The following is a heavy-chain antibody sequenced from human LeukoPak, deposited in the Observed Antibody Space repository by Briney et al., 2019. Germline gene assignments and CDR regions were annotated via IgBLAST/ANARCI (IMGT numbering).Heavy chain of an antibody. D-gene: IGHD6-13*01. Sequence: PSETLSLTCTVSGGSISSYYWSWIRQPPGKGLEWIGYIYYSGSTNYNPSLKSRVTISVDTSKNQFSLKLSSVTAADTAVYYCARSRKLTGGIAGSFDYWGQGTLVTVSS. V-gene: IGHV4-59*08. CDR2: IYYSGST. CDR3: ARSRKLTGGIAGSFDY. CDR1: GGSISSYY. J-gene: IGHJ4*02.